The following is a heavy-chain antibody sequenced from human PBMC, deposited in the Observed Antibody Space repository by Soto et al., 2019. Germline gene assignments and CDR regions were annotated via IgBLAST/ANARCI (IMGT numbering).Heavy chain of an antibody. CDR3: ARVGSGSYHSFHGMDV. V-gene: IGHV1-69*01. CDR1: GGTFSSYA. Sequence: QVQLVQSGAEVKKPGSSVRVSCKISGGTFSSYAISWVRQAPGQGLEWMGGIIPIFATTKYAQNFQGRVTLTADESTGTAYMELSSLGSEDTALYYCARVGSGSYHSFHGMDVWGQGTTVTVSS. CDR2: IIPIFATT. D-gene: IGHD1-26*01. J-gene: IGHJ6*02.